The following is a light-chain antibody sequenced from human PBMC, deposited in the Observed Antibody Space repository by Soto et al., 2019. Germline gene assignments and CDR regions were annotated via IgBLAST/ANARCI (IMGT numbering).Light chain of an antibody. CDR2: DVS. V-gene: IGLV2-14*03. Sequence: QSALTQPASLSGSPGQSITISCTGTSSDVGGYNYVSWYQQHPGKGPKLMIYDVSNRPSGVSNRFSGSKSGNTASLNTSGLQAEDEADYYCSSYRASSTTHYVFGTGTKVTVL. CDR3: SSYRASSTTHYV. J-gene: IGLJ1*01. CDR1: SSDVGGYNY.